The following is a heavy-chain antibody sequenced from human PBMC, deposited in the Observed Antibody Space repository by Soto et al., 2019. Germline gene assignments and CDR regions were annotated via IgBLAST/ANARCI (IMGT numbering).Heavy chain of an antibody. D-gene: IGHD2-21*02. Sequence: EVQLVESGGGLVQPGGSLRLSCAASGFTFSNYWMHWVRQAPGKGLVWVSRINSDGSSTSYADSVKGRFTISRDNAKNTLYLQMNSLRAEDTAVYYCARDGPRGIVVVTAIFDYWGQGTLVTVSS. CDR2: INSDGSST. CDR1: GFTFSNYW. V-gene: IGHV3-74*01. CDR3: ARDGPRGIVVVTAIFDY. J-gene: IGHJ4*02.